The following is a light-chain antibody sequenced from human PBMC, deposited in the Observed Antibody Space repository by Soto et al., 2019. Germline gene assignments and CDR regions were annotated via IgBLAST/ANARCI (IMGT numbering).Light chain of an antibody. Sequence: QSALTQPASVSGSPGQSITISCTGTSGDVGTYNLVSWFQQQPGKAPKLIIYEATKRPAGVSNRFSGSKSGNTASLTVSGLQAEDEADYYCSSHAGSNNYVFGTGTQLTVL. J-gene: IGLJ1*01. V-gene: IGLV2-14*02. CDR3: SSHAGSNNYV. CDR1: SGDVGTYNL. CDR2: EAT.